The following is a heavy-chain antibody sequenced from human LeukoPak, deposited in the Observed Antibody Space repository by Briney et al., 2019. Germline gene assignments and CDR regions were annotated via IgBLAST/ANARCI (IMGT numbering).Heavy chain of an antibody. J-gene: IGHJ6*02. CDR2: ISGGSEDS. CDR1: GFTFGGYA. D-gene: IGHD6-13*01. Sequence: GGTLRLSCTASGFTFGGYAMTWVRQAPGKGLEWVSSISGGSEDSYYADSVKGRFTTSRDNYTSTLYLQMNSLRADDTAVYYCGRTIAQYSNSWLYYFYGLDVWGQGTTVTVSS. V-gene: IGHV3-23*01. CDR3: GRTIAQYSNSWLYYFYGLDV.